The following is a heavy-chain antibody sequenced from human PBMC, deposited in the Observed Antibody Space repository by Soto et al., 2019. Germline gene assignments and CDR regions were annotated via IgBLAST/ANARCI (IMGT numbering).Heavy chain of an antibody. D-gene: IGHD3-22*01. V-gene: IGHV3-30*18. CDR3: AKGFANCYYDSSGYLDY. CDR2: ISYDGSNK. Sequence: GGSLRLSCAASGFTFSSYGMHWVRQAPGKGLEWVAVISYDGSNKYYADSVKGRFTISRDNSKNTLYLQMNSLRAEDTAVYYCAKGFANCYYDSSGYLDYWGQGTLVTVSS. CDR1: GFTFSSYG. J-gene: IGHJ4*02.